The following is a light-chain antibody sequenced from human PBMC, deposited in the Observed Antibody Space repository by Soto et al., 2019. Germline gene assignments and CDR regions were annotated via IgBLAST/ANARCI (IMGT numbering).Light chain of an antibody. CDR1: SSNIGSKT. J-gene: IGLJ2*01. Sequence: QSVLTQPPSASGTPGQRVTISCCGSSSNIGSKTVEWYQQLPGTAPKLLINSNNQRPSGVPDRFSGSKSGTSASLAISGLQSEDEADYYCAAWDDSLNGVVFGGGTKLTVL. CDR2: SNN. V-gene: IGLV1-44*01. CDR3: AAWDDSLNGVV.